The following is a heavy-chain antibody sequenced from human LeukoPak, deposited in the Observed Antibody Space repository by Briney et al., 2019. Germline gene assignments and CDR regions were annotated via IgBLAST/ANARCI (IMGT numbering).Heavy chain of an antibody. V-gene: IGHV3-23*01. CDR1: GFTFRSYG. CDR3: AKSPGTTGWFDP. D-gene: IGHD1-1*01. J-gene: IGHJ5*02. Sequence: PGGSLRLSCAASGFTFRSYGMSWVRQAPGKGLEWVSSISGSGATTYYADSAKGRFTVSRDNSKNALYLQMNSLRAEDTAVYYCAKSPGTTGWFDPWGQGTLVTVSS. CDR2: ISGSGATT.